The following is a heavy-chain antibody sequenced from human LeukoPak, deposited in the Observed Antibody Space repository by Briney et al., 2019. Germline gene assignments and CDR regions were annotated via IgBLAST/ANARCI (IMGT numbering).Heavy chain of an antibody. D-gene: IGHD3-3*01. J-gene: IGHJ5*02. CDR3: AKDHLRITIFGVASSARFDP. CDR2: INPNSGGT. CDR1: GYTFTSYG. Sequence: ASVKVSCKASGYTFTSYGISWVRQAPGQGLEWMGWINPNSGGTNYAQKFQGRVTMTRDTSISTAYMELSRLRSDDTAVYYCAKDHLRITIFGVASSARFDPWGQGTLVTVSS. V-gene: IGHV1-2*02.